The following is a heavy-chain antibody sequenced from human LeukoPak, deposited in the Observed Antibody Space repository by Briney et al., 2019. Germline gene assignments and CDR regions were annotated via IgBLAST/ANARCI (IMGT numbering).Heavy chain of an antibody. CDR1: GDSVRTDSHY. Sequence: PSETLSLTCSVSGDSVRTDSHYWSWIRQPPGKGLEWIGNVFYSGRTAYNPSLKSRVTISVDMSKSQFSLQLSSVTAADTVVYYCVRETATYYYDSRGYYRQTEVFDIWGQGTPVIVSS. J-gene: IGHJ3*02. D-gene: IGHD3-22*01. V-gene: IGHV4-61*01. CDR3: VRETATYYYDSRGYYRQTEVFDI. CDR2: VFYSGRT.